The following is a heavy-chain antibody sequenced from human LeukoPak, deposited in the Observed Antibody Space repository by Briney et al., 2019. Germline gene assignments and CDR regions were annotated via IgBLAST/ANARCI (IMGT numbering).Heavy chain of an antibody. CDR2: ISSLSGTI. CDR3: ARGPTKILTGYYLFDY. J-gene: IGHJ4*02. V-gene: IGHV3-48*01. D-gene: IGHD3-9*01. Sequence: PGGSLRLSCAASGFTFSSYSMNWVRQAPGEGLEWVSYISSLSGTIYYADSVKGRFTISRDNAKNSLYLQMDSLRAEDTAVYYCARGPTKILTGYYLFDYWGQGTLVTVSS. CDR1: GFTFSSYS.